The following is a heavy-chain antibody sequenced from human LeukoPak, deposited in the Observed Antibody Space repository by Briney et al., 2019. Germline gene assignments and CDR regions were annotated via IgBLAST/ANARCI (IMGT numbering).Heavy chain of an antibody. CDR3: ARPYDAFDI. V-gene: IGHV3-53*01. J-gene: IGHJ3*02. CDR1: GFTVSSSY. CDR2: IYSGGSA. Sequence: PGGSLRLSCAASGFTVSSSYMSWVRQALGKGLEWVSVIYSGGSAYYAESVKGRFTISRDNSKNTLYLQMNSLRAEDTAVYYCARPYDAFDIWGQGTMVTVSS.